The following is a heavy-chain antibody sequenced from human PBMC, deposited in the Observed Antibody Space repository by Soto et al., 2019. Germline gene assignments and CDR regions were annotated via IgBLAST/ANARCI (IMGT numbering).Heavy chain of an antibody. CDR2: VNPNTGDT. CDR3: AQAPRPGAIAVLDH. Sequence: QVQLVQPGTEVKTFGASVKVSCKASGYSFTSYDINWLRQATGQGPEWMGWVNPNTGDTCLAQRLQARATLSSHTLRNRGYVEVSSLRPDDTAIYFCAQAPRPGAIAVLDHWGQGTLVAVSS. D-gene: IGHD6-19*01. J-gene: IGHJ4*02. V-gene: IGHV1-8*01. CDR1: GYSFTSYD.